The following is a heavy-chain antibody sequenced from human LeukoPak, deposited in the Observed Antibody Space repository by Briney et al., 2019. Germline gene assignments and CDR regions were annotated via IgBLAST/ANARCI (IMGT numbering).Heavy chain of an antibody. CDR1: GYTFTSYG. CDR2: ISAYNGNT. CDR3: ARDVFWNDFWSSSDYYFDY. Sequence: ASVKVSCKASGYTFTSYGISWVRQAPGQGLEWMGWISAYNGNTNYAQKLQGRVTMTTDTSTSTAYMELGSLRSDDTAVYYCARDVFWNDFWSSSDYYFDYWGQGTLVTVPS. V-gene: IGHV1-18*01. D-gene: IGHD3-3*01. J-gene: IGHJ4*02.